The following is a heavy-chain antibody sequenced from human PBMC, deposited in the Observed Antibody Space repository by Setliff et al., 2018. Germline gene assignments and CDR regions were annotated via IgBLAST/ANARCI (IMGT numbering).Heavy chain of an antibody. Sequence: GASVKVSCKASGYTFTSYGISWVRQAPGQGLEWMGWISAYNGNTNYAQKLQGRVTMTTDTSTSTAYMELRGLRSDDTAVYYCARVGVYYYDSSGYHRSPYYYYYGMDVWGQGTTVTVSS. CDR3: ARVGVYYYDSSGYHRSPYYYYYGMDV. J-gene: IGHJ6*02. D-gene: IGHD3-22*01. CDR2: ISAYNGNT. V-gene: IGHV1-18*01. CDR1: GYTFTSYG.